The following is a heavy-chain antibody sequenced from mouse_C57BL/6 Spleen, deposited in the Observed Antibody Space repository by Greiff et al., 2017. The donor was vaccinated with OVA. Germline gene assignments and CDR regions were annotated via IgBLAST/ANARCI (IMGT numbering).Heavy chain of an antibody. J-gene: IGHJ2*01. CDR3: ARFHDGYGDY. CDR1: GYTFTSYG. V-gene: IGHV1-69*01. D-gene: IGHD2-3*01. CDR2: MEPSDRYT. Sequence: QVQLQQPGAELVMPGASVKLSCKASGYTFTSYGMHGVKQRNGKGLEWSGEMEPSDRYTNNNQKFKGKSTLTVDKSSRTAYMQLSSLTTEESAVYYCARFHDGYGDYWGQGTTLTVSS.